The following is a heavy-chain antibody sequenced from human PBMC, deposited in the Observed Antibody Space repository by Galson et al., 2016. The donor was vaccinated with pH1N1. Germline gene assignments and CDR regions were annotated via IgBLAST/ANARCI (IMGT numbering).Heavy chain of an antibody. J-gene: IGHJ5*02. CDR2: ISHSGGT. CDR3: ERLKVVSPSRGLWFDP. D-gene: IGHD2-21*02. V-gene: IGHV4-34*01. CDR1: SESFSGYF. Sequence: SETLSLTCAVSSESFSGYFWSWIRQPPGQGLAWIGDISHSGGTMYNPSLKSRVTISLDTVKNLFSLKLISVTAADTAVYFCERLKVVSPSRGLWFDPWGQGTLVTVSS.